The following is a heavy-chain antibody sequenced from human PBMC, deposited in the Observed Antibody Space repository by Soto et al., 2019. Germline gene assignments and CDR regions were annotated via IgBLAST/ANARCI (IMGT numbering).Heavy chain of an antibody. D-gene: IGHD3-9*01. CDR2: INPNSGGT. J-gene: IGHJ4*02. V-gene: IGHV1-2*04. CDR1: LYTFTCYY. Sequence: ASVXVSFKTSLYTFTCYYMRLFLQAPGQGLEWMGWINPNSGGTNYAQKFQGWVTMTRDKSISTAYMELSRLRSDDTAVHYCARGYFDWLLSQVGNYCFEYWGQGTLVNV. CDR3: ARGYFDWLLSQVGNYCFEY.